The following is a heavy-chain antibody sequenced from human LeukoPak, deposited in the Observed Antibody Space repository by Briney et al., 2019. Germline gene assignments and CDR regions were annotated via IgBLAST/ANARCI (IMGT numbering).Heavy chain of an antibody. CDR1: AFTFSAYA. CDR2: IGSDGKT. Sequence: GGSLRLSCEASAFTFSAYAMTWVRQAPGKGLEWVSSIGSDGKTHYSESVKGRFAISRDNSKSMLFLQLNSLRAEDTALYYCVRDQHYYVAMDVRGQGTTVTVSS. CDR3: VRDQHYYVAMDV. J-gene: IGHJ6*02. V-gene: IGHV3-23*01. D-gene: IGHD3-10*02.